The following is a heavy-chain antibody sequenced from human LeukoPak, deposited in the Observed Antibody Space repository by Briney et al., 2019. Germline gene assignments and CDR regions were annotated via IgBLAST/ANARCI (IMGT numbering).Heavy chain of an antibody. CDR3: AKDLQWLVTRDFDY. J-gene: IGHJ4*02. Sequence: ETGGSLRLSCAASGFTFSSYAMSWVRQAPGKGLEWVSAISGSGGSTYYADSVKGRFTISRDNSKNTLYLQMNSLRAEDTAVYYCAKDLQWLVTRDFDYWGQGTLVTVSS. CDR2: ISGSGGST. CDR1: GFTFSSYA. V-gene: IGHV3-23*01. D-gene: IGHD6-19*01.